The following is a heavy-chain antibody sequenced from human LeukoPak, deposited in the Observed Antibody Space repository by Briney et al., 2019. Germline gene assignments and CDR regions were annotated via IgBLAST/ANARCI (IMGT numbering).Heavy chain of an antibody. J-gene: IGHJ6*03. Sequence: GGSLRLSCAASGFTFSGSPMHWVRQASGKGLEWVGRIRSKANSYATAYAASVKGRFTISRDDSKNTAYLQMNSLKTEDTAVYYCTRQGILEDLFYYYYYMDVWGKGTTVTISS. CDR2: IRSKANSYAT. D-gene: IGHD2-15*01. V-gene: IGHV3-73*01. CDR3: TRQGILEDLFYYYYYMDV. CDR1: GFTFSGSP.